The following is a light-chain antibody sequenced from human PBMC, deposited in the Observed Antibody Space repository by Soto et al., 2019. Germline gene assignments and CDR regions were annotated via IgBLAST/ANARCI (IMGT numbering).Light chain of an antibody. Sequence: IVLTQSPGTLSLSPGERATLSCRASQSISSSYLAWYQQRPGQAPRLLIYAASSRAAGIPDRFSGSGSGTDFTLTISRLEPYDFAVYYCQQYGSSPPYTFGQGTKLEI. V-gene: IGKV3-20*01. CDR2: AAS. CDR1: QSISSSY. CDR3: QQYGSSPPYT. J-gene: IGKJ2*01.